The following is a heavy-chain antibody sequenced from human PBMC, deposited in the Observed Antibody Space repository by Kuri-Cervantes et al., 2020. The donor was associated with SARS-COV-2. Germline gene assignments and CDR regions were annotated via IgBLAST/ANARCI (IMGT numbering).Heavy chain of an antibody. D-gene: IGHD2-2*01. CDR3: ARGGFIVVVPAASFDI. J-gene: IGHJ3*02. Sequence: ASVKVSCKASGYTFTGYYMHWVRQAPGQGLEWMGWINPNSGGANYAQKFQGRVTMTRDTSISTAYMELSRLRSDDTAVHYCARGGFIVVVPAASFDIWGQGTMVTVSS. CDR2: INPNSGGA. CDR1: GYTFTGYY. V-gene: IGHV1-2*02.